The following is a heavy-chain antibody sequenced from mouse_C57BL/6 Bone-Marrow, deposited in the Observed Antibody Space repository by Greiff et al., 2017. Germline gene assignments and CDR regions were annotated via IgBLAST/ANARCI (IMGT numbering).Heavy chain of an antibody. CDR3: AREGDFKYGSRRGAWFAY. D-gene: IGHD1-1*01. CDR2: INYDGSST. Sequence: EVQLVESEGGLVQPGSSMKLSCTASGFTFSDYYMAWVRQVPEKGLEWVANINYDGSSTYYLASLKSRFIISRDNAKNILYLQMSSLKSEDTATYYCAREGDFKYGSRRGAWFAYWGQGTLVTVSA. CDR1: GFTFSDYY. V-gene: IGHV5-16*01. J-gene: IGHJ3*01.